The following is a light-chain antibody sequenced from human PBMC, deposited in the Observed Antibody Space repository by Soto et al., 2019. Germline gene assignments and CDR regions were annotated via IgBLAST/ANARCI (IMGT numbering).Light chain of an antibody. CDR2: DVR. CDR1: SSDIGGYNY. Sequence: QSALTQPASVSGSPGQSITISCTGTSSDIGGYNYVSRYQQHPGKAPKLMIYDVRNRPSGVSNRFSGSKSGNTASLTISGLQAEDEADYYGSSYTSSSTYVFGTGTKLTVL. CDR3: SSYTSSSTYV. J-gene: IGLJ1*01. V-gene: IGLV2-14*01.